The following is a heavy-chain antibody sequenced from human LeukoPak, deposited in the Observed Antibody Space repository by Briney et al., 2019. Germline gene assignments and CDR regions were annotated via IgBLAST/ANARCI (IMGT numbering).Heavy chain of an antibody. J-gene: IGHJ6*03. CDR3: ARVVVKVYYYYMDV. V-gene: IGHV3-7*01. CDR1: GFTFSSYW. Sequence: GGSLRLSCAASGFTFSSYWMSWVRQAPGRGLEWVANIKQDGREKYYVDSVKGRFTISRDNAKNSLWLQMNSLGAEDTAVYYCARVVVKVYYYYMDVWGKGTTVTVSS. CDR2: IKQDGREK. D-gene: IGHD3-22*01.